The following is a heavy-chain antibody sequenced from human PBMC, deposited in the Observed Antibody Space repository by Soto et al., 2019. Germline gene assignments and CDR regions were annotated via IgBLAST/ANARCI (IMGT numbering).Heavy chain of an antibody. CDR1: GFTFSSYA. CDR2: ISGSGGST. J-gene: IGHJ4*02. V-gene: IGHV3-23*01. Sequence: GGSLRLSCAASGFTFSSYAMSWVRQAPGKGLEWVSAISGSGGSTYYADSVKGRFTISRDNSKNTLYLQMNSLRAEDTAVYYCAKDYYGSGSYYTDPEFDYWGQGTLVTVSS. CDR3: AKDYYGSGSYYTDPEFDY. D-gene: IGHD3-10*01.